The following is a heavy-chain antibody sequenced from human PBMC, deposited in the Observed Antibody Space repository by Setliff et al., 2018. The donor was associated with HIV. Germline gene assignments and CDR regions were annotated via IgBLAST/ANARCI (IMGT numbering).Heavy chain of an antibody. Sequence: SETLSLTCAVYGGSFSGYYWTWIRQPPGKGLEWIGQINHSGSTNYNPSLKSRVTMSVDRSKNQFSLRLNSVTAADTAVYYCARVRPVITLVRTGYFDYWGQGTLVTVSS. D-gene: IGHD3-10*01. CDR1: GGSFSGYY. V-gene: IGHV4-34*01. J-gene: IGHJ4*02. CDR2: INHSGST. CDR3: ARVRPVITLVRTGYFDY.